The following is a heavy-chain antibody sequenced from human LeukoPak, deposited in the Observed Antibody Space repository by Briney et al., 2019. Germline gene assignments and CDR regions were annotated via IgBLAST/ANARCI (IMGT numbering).Heavy chain of an antibody. V-gene: IGHV7-4-1*02. CDR3: ARVGIYYDSSGYYHHFDY. CDR1: GYTFTSYA. J-gene: IGHJ4*02. CDR2: INTNTGNP. Sequence: ASVKVSCKASGYTFTSYAMNWVRQAPGQGLEWMGWINTNTGNPTYAQGFTGRFVFSLDTSVSTAYLQISSLKAEDTAVYYCARVGIYYDSSGYYHHFDYWGQGTLVTVSS. D-gene: IGHD3-22*01.